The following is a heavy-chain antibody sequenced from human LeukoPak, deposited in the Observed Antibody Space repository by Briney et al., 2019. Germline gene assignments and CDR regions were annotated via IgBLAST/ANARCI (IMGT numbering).Heavy chain of an antibody. J-gene: IGHJ4*02. D-gene: IGHD3-10*01. CDR3: ARARAGMVRGVTLDY. CDR2: ISYDGSNK. Sequence: PGGSLRLSCAASGFTFSSYAVHWVRQAPGEGLEGVTVISYDGSNKYYADSVKGRFTISRDNSKNTLYLQMNSLRAEDTAVYYCARARAGMVRGVTLDYWGQGTLVTVSS. CDR1: GFTFSSYA. V-gene: IGHV3-30*01.